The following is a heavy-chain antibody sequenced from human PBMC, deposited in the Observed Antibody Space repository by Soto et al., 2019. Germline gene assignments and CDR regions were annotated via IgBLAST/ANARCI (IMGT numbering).Heavy chain of an antibody. CDR2: IYGGGNI. V-gene: IGHV3-66*01. Sequence: EVQLVESGGGLVQPGGSLRLSCAASGFTVSSNHMSWVRQAPGKGLEWVSVIYGGGNIHYADSVKGRFIISRDNSKNPLDLQMNSLRAEDTAVYYCARDHDHRGCFAYWGQGTLVTVSS. CDR3: ARDHDHRGCFAY. J-gene: IGHJ4*02. CDR1: GFTVSSNH.